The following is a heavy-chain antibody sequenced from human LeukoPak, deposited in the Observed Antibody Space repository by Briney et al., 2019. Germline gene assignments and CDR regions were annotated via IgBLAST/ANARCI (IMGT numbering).Heavy chain of an antibody. V-gene: IGHV1-2*02. D-gene: IGHD6-13*01. J-gene: IGHJ4*02. CDR1: GYTFTSYG. CDR2: INPNSGGT. Sequence: ASVKVSCKASGYTFTSYGISWVRQAPRQGLEWMGWINPNSGGTNYAQKFQGRVTMTRDTSISTAYMELSRLRSDDTAVYYCARVGVAAAGYPSDYWGQGTLVTVSS. CDR3: ARVGVAAAGYPSDY.